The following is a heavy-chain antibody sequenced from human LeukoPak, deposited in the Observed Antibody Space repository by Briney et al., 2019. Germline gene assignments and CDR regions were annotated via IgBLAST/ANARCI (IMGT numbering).Heavy chain of an antibody. CDR2: IIPIFGTA. CDR3: ASSGGSLVDAFDI. J-gene: IGHJ3*02. V-gene: IGHV1-69*13. CDR1: GGTFSSYA. D-gene: IGHD3-10*01. Sequence: GASVKVSCTASGGTFSSYAIGWVRQAPGQGLERMGGIIPIFGTANYAQKFQGRVTITADESTSTAYMELSSLRSEDTAVYYCASSGGSLVDAFDIWGQGTMVTVSS.